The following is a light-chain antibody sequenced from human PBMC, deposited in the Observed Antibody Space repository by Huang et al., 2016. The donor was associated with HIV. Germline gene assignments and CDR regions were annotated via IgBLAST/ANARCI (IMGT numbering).Light chain of an antibody. CDR2: VAS. J-gene: IGKJ1*01. CDR3: HQYNDWPPWT. Sequence: EIVMTQSPATLSVSPGERAILLCRASQNIDTKVAWYQQKPGQAPRLLIFVASTRATGISARFTGGGSETEFTLTINSVQSEDVAMYYCHQYNDWPPWTFGQGTRVEI. V-gene: IGKV3-15*01. CDR1: QNIDTK.